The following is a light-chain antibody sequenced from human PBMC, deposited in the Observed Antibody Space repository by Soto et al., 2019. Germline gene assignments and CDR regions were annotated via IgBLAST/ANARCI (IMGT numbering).Light chain of an antibody. J-gene: IGLJ1*01. CDR2: EVS. CDR1: SSDVGGYNY. V-gene: IGLV2-14*01. CDR3: SSYTSSSTCYV. Sequence: QSVLTQPASVSGSPGQSITISCTGTSSDVGGYNYVSWYQQHPGKAPKLMIYEVSNRPSGVSNRFSGSKSGNTASLTISGLQAEDEADYYCSSYTSSSTCYVSGTGTKVTVL.